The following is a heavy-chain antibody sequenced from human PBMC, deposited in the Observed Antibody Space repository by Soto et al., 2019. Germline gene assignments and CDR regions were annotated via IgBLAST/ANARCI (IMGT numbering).Heavy chain of an antibody. Sequence: ETLSLTCTVSGGSISSSSYYWGWIRQPPGKGLEWIGTIYYSGSTYYNPSLKSRVTISVDTSKNQFSLKLSSVTAADTAVYYCARHGCSSTSCHYYYYNYGMDVWGQGPTVT. CDR3: ARHGCSSTSCHYYYYNYGMDV. CDR1: GGSISSSSYY. J-gene: IGHJ6*02. D-gene: IGHD2-2*01. V-gene: IGHV4-39*01. CDR2: IYYSGST.